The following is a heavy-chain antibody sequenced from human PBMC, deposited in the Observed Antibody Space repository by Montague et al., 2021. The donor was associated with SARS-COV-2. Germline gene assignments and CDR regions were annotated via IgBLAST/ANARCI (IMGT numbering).Heavy chain of an antibody. V-gene: IGHV3-74*01. J-gene: IGHJ5*02. CDR3: ARGGRDDYHYPFDP. CDR2: VSPDGSDT. Sequence: SLRLSCAASGFTFSSYWMHWVRQVPGRGLVWVSRVSPDGSDTTYTDSVEGRFIISRDNVKDTLYLAMSSLGAEDTAVYFCARGGRDDYHYPFDPWGRGTLVTVSS. CDR1: GFTFSSYW. D-gene: IGHD5-24*01.